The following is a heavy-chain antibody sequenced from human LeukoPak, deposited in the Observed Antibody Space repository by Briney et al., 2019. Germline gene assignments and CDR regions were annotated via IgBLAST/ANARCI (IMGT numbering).Heavy chain of an antibody. J-gene: IGHJ3*01. D-gene: IGHD4-23*01. Sequence: GGSLRLSCTTSGLTFNTNAMHWVRQAPGKGLEWVAVISYDGSNKYYADSVKGRFTSSRDNSKNTVYLQMDSLRVEDTAVYYCGKDPTGNFIGAFDFWGQGKMVTVSS. V-gene: IGHV3-30*12. CDR3: GKDPTGNFIGAFDF. CDR2: ISYDGSNK. CDR1: GLTFNTNA.